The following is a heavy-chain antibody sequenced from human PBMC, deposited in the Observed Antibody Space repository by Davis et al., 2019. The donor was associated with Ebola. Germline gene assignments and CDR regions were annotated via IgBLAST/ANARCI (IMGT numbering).Heavy chain of an antibody. J-gene: IGHJ6*04. CDR2: TYYNSKWYS. Sequence: HSQTLSLTCAISGDSVSSGGWNWIRQSPSRGLEWLGRTYYNSKWYSDYAVSVKSRITINPDTSKNQFSLQLNSVTPDDTAVYYCARGWLRSGLDVWGKGAAVTVSS. CDR3: ARGWLRSGLDV. D-gene: IGHD5-12*01. V-gene: IGHV6-1*01. CDR1: GDSVSSGG.